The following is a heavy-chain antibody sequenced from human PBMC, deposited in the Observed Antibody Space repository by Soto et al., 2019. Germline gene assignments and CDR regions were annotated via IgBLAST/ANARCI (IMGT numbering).Heavy chain of an antibody. Sequence: QVQLQESGPGLVKPSQTLSLTCTVSGGSISSGGYYWSWIRQHPGKGLEWIGYIYYSGSTYYNPSLKSRVTISVDTSKNQFSLKLSSVTAADTAVYYCASSQRPAAPTGRYFDLWGRGTLVTVSS. CDR3: ASSQRPAAPTGRYFDL. CDR2: IYYSGST. J-gene: IGHJ2*01. V-gene: IGHV4-31*03. D-gene: IGHD2-2*01. CDR1: GGSISSGGYY.